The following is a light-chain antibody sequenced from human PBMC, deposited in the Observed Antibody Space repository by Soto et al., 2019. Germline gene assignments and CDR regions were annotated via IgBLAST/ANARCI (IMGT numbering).Light chain of an antibody. CDR3: CSYAGSSTPYVV. J-gene: IGLJ2*01. CDR2: ERS. CDR1: SSDVGSYNL. V-gene: IGLV2-23*01. Sequence: QSVLTQPASVSGSPGQSITISCTGTSSDVGSYNLVSWYQQHPGKAPKLMIYERSKRPSGVSNRFSGSKSGNTASLTISGLQAEDEADYYCCSYAGSSTPYVVFGGGTQLTVL.